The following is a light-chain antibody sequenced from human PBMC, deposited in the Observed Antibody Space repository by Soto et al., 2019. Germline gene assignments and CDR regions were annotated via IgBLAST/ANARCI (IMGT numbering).Light chain of an antibody. CDR2: GAS. Sequence: EIEMTPSPATLSVSPVERATLSCRASQSVSSNLAWYQQTPGQAPRLLIYGASTRATGIPARFSGSGSGTELTLTISSLQSEDFAVYYCQQYNNWPRTFGQGTKVDIK. CDR3: QQYNNWPRT. J-gene: IGKJ1*01. V-gene: IGKV3-15*01. CDR1: QSVSSN.